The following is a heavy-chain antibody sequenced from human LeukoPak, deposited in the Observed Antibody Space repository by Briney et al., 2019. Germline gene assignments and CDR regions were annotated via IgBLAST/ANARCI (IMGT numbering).Heavy chain of an antibody. CDR3: ARGVRTYYGSGSYYSDY. Sequence: SETLSLTCAVYGGSFSGYYWSWIRQPPGKGLEWIGEINHSGSTNYNPSLKSRVTISVDTSKNQFSLKLSSVTAADTAVYYCARGVRTYYGSGSYYSDYWAQGTLVTVSS. CDR1: GGSFSGYY. CDR2: INHSGST. D-gene: IGHD3-10*01. J-gene: IGHJ4*02. V-gene: IGHV4-34*01.